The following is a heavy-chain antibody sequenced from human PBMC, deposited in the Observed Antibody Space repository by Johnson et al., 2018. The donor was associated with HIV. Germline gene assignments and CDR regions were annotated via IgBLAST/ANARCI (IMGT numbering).Heavy chain of an antibody. V-gene: IGHV3-53*01. Sequence: MLLVESGGGLVQPGRSLRLSCAASGFTFSAYAMHWVRQAPGKGLEWVSVIYSGDTTYYADSVNGRFTISRDNSKNTLYLQMNSLRAEDTALYYCARSRGGGDYAPEAFDIWGQGTMVTVSS. CDR3: ARSRGGGDYAPEAFDI. J-gene: IGHJ3*02. CDR2: IYSGDTT. CDR1: GFTFSAYA. D-gene: IGHD4-17*01.